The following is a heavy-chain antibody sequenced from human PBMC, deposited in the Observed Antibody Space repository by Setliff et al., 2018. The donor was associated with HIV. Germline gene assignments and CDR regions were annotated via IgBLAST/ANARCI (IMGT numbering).Heavy chain of an antibody. D-gene: IGHD1-1*01. V-gene: IGHV3-53*01. CDR1: EVIVSNNY. CDR2: IYSGGST. J-gene: IGHJ4*02. CDR3: ARSPGMFDY. Sequence: PGGSLRLSCAVSEVIVSNNYMSWVRQAPGKGLEWVSVIYSGGSTDHAASVKGRFTISRDNSKNTVYLQMTSLRAEDTAVYYCARSPGMFDYWGQGTPVTVSS.